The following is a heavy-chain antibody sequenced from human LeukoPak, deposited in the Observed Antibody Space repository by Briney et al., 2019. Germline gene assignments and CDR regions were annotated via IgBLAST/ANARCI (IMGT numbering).Heavy chain of an antibody. CDR1: GFTVSNNY. V-gene: IGHV3-53*01. CDR3: ARDPPGIAASVSGG. J-gene: IGHJ4*02. CDR2: IYSGGTT. Sequence: GGSLRLSCTASGFTVSNNYMNWVRLAPGKGLEWVALIYSGGTTNYADSVKGRFTISRDNSKNTLYLQMTNVRVEDTAVYYCARDPPGIAASVSGGWGQGTLVTVSS. D-gene: IGHD6-13*01.